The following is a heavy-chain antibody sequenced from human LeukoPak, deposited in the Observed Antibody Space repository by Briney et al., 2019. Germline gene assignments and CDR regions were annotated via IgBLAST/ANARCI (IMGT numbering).Heavy chain of an antibody. CDR2: INWNGGST. CDR1: GFTFDDYG. D-gene: IGHD6-13*01. Sequence: GGSLRLSCAASGFTFDDYGMSWVRQAPGKGLEWVSGINWNGGSTGYADSVKGRFTISRDNAKNSLYLQMNSLRAEDTAVYYCAVQRTLWQQVLDHWGQGTLVTVSS. J-gene: IGHJ4*02. CDR3: AVQRTLWQQVLDH. V-gene: IGHV3-20*04.